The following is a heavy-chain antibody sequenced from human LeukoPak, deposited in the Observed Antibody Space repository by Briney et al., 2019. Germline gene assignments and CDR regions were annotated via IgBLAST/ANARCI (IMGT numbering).Heavy chain of an antibody. CDR3: ARHFSGTSAPLPFDY. V-gene: IGHV4-59*08. Sequence: SSETLSLTCTVSGGSISGYYWSWIRQTPGKGLEWIAYIYYSGSTEYNPSLQSRVTISVDTSKNQFSLTLSSVTAADTAVYYCARHFSGTSAPLPFDYWGQGTLVTVSS. D-gene: IGHD1-1*01. CDR1: GGSISGYY. J-gene: IGHJ4*02. CDR2: IYYSGST.